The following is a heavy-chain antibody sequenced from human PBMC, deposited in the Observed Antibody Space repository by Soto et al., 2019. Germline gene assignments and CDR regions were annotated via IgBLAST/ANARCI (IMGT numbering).Heavy chain of an antibody. CDR3: AKEVVLTGYSYYYGMDV. CDR2: ISGSGGST. CDR1: GFTFSSYA. D-gene: IGHD3-9*01. V-gene: IGHV3-23*01. J-gene: IGHJ6*02. Sequence: GSLRLSCAAPGFTFSSYAMSWVRQAPGKGLEWVSAISGSGGSTYYADSVKGRFTISRDNSKNTLYLQMNSLRAEDTAVYYCAKEVVLTGYSYYYGMDVWGQGTTVTVSS.